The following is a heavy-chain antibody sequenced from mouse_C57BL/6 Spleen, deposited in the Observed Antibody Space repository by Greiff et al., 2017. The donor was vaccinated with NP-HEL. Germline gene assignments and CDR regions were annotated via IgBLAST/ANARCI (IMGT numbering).Heavy chain of an antibody. Sequence: QVQLQQSGPELVKPGASVKISCKASGYTFTDYYINWVKQTPVHGLEWIGAIDPETGGTAYNQKFKGKAMLTADKSSSTAYMELRSLTSEDSAVYYCTRSGLTGLYFDYWGQGTTLTVSS. CDR3: TRSGLTGLYFDY. D-gene: IGHD4-1*01. CDR2: IDPETGGT. V-gene: IGHV1-15*01. J-gene: IGHJ2*01. CDR1: GYTFTDYY.